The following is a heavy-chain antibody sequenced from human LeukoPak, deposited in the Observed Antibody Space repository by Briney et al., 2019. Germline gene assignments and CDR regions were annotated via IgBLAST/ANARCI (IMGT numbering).Heavy chain of an antibody. CDR1: GGSISSSSYY. J-gene: IGHJ6*03. Sequence: SETLSLTCTVSGGSISSSSYYWGWLRQPPGKGLEWFGSIHYSGSTNYNPSLKSRVTISVDTSKNQFSLKLSSVTAADTAVYYCARGYCSGGSCYSYYYYNYMDVWGKGTTVTVSS. D-gene: IGHD2-15*01. CDR3: ARGYCSGGSCYSYYYYNYMDV. V-gene: IGHV4-39*07. CDR2: IHYSGST.